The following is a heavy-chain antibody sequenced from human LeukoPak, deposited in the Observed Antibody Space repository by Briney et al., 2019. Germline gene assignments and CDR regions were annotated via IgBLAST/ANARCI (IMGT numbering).Heavy chain of an antibody. CDR1: GFTFSSYA. CDR3: AKDHVTTVLTGGYFDY. V-gene: IGHV3-23*01. Sequence: GGSLRLSCAASGFTFSSYAVSWVRQAPGKGLEWVSAISGSGGSTYYADSVKGRFTISRDNSKNTLYLQMNSLRAEDTAVYYCAKDHVTTVLTGGYFDYWGQGTLVTVSS. CDR2: ISGSGGST. J-gene: IGHJ4*02. D-gene: IGHD4-17*01.